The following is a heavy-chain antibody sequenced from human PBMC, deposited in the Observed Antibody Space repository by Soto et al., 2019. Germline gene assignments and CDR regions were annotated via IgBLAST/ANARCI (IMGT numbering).Heavy chain of an antibody. D-gene: IGHD2-15*01. Sequence: QVQLQESGPGLVKPSGTLSLTCAVSGDSISSSHWWSWVRQPPGKGLEWVAEIYHTGGTNYNPSLQRRLTISIDSANNQFSLNLASVTAADTAVYFCPSPAPNTAPFASWGQGTLLTVSS. J-gene: IGHJ4*02. CDR1: GDSISSSHW. CDR2: IYHTGGT. CDR3: PSPAPNTAPFAS. V-gene: IGHV4-4*02.